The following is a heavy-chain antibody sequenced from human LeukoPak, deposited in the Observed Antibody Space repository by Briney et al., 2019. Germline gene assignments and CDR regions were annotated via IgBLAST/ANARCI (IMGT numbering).Heavy chain of an antibody. CDR2: IIPIFGTA. V-gene: IGHV1-69*05. J-gene: IGHJ6*03. D-gene: IGHD1-7*01. CDR1: GGTFSSYA. CDR3: ARGGVSGTTNYYYYYYMDV. Sequence: SVKVSCKASGGTFSSYAISWVRQAPGQGLEWMGRIIPIFGTANYAQKFQGRVTITTDESTSTAYMELSSLRSEDTAVYYCARGGVSGTTNYYYYYYMDVWGKGTTVTVSS.